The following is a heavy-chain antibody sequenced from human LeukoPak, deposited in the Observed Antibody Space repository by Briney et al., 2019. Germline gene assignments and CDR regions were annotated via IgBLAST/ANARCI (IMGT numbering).Heavy chain of an antibody. CDR3: ARQVYSSSWSYYFDY. V-gene: IGHV4-59*01. Sequence: SETLSLTCAVSGGSISSYYWSWIRQPPGRGLEWIGSIHYSGSTSYNSSLKSRVTISVDTSKNQFSLKLSSVTPADTAVYYCARQVYSSSWSYYFDYWGQGILVTVSS. J-gene: IGHJ4*02. CDR1: GGSISSYY. CDR2: IHYSGST. D-gene: IGHD6-13*01.